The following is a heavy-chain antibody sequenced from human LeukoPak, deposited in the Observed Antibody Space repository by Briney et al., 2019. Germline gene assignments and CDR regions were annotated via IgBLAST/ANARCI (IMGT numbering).Heavy chain of an antibody. D-gene: IGHD3-22*01. J-gene: IGHJ3*02. CDR2: INHSGST. V-gene: IGHV4-34*01. CDR1: GGSFSGYY. Sequence: SETLSLTCAVYGGSFSGYYWSWVRQPPGKGLEWVGEINHSGSTNYNPSLTSRVTISVDTSKNQFSLKLSSVTAADTAVYYCARARKNRLYYYDSSGYFFAFDIWGQGTMVTVSS. CDR3: ARARKNRLYYYDSSGYFFAFDI.